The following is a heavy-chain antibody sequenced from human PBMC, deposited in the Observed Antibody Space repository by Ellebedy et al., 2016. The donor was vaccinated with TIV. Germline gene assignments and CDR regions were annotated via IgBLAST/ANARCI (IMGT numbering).Heavy chain of an antibody. D-gene: IGHD6-13*01. Sequence: GESLKISCAASGFTFSNAWMSWVRQAPGKGLEWVGRIKSKTDGGTTDYAAPVKGRFTISREDSKNTLYLQMNSLKTEDTAVYYCTTGRQQLVTPYYYYYYGMDVWGQGTTVTVSS. CDR2: IKSKTDGGTT. CDR3: TTGRQQLVTPYYYYYYGMDV. V-gene: IGHV3-15*01. J-gene: IGHJ6*02. CDR1: GFTFSNAW.